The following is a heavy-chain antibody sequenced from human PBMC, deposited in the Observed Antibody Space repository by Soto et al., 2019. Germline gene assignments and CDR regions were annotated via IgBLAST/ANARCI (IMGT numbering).Heavy chain of an antibody. CDR3: ARGGGNGMDV. V-gene: IGHV6-1*01. CDR1: GESVSSNSAA. D-gene: IGHD3-3*01. CDR2: TSYRSKWDH. Sequence: PSQTLSLTCAISGESVSSNSAAWNWIRQSPSRGREWLGRTSYRSKWDHDYAVSVKSRININADTSKNQFALQLNSVTPEDTDVYYCARGGGNGMDVWGQGTTVTVSS. J-gene: IGHJ6*02.